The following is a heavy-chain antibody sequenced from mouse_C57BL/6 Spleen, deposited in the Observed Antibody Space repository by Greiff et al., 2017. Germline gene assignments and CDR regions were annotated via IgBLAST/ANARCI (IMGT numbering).Heavy chain of an antibody. Sequence: EVKLQESGPELVKPGASVKIPCKASGYTFTDYNMDWVKQSHGKSLEWIGDINPNNGGTIYNQKFKGKATLTVDKSSSTAYMELRSLKSEDTAVYYCARKHYGSSYYAMDYWGQGTSVTVSS. CDR1: GYTFTDYN. V-gene: IGHV1-18*01. D-gene: IGHD1-1*01. CDR3: ARKHYGSSYYAMDY. J-gene: IGHJ4*01. CDR2: INPNNGGT.